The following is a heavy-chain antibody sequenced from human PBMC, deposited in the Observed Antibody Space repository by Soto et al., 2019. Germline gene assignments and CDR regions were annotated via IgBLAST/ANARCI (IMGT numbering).Heavy chain of an antibody. CDR1: GGTFSSYT. J-gene: IGHJ6*02. D-gene: IGHD3-22*01. Sequence: QVQLVQSGAEVKKPGSSVKVSCKASGGTFSSYTISWVRQDPGQGLEWMGRIIPILGIANYAQKFQGRVTITADKSTSTAYMELSSLRSEDTAVYYCARDPPMIVVVNTGKNYYYYGMDVWGQGTTVTVSS. CDR2: IIPILGIA. V-gene: IGHV1-69*08. CDR3: ARDPPMIVVVNTGKNYYYYGMDV.